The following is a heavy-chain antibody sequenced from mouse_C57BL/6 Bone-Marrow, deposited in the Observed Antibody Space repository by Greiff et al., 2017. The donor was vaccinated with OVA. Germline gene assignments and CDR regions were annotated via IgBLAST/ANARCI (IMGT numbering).Heavy chain of an antibody. CDR3: ARRWALFAY. CDR1: GYTFTSYW. Sequence: QVQLQQPGAELVKPGASVKVSCKASGYTFTSYWMHWVKQRPGQGLEWIGRINPSDSDTNYNQKLKGKSTLTVDKATSTAYMQLSSLTSEDSAVYYCARRWALFAYWGRGTVVTVSA. D-gene: IGHD1-1*02. J-gene: IGHJ3*01. V-gene: IGHV1-74*01. CDR2: INPSDSDT.